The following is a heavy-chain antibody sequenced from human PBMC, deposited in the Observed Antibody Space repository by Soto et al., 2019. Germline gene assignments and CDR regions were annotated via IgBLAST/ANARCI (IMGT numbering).Heavy chain of an antibody. J-gene: IGHJ3*01. D-gene: IGHD3-16*01. Sequence: EVQLVESGGGLIQPGGSLRLSCEASGFTFSSNDMNWVRQAPGKGLEWVSLIWTSGSTAYADSVKGRFTISRDNSKSALYRHMSSLRAEDTAVYYCATRPLLRGAPWGQGTRVTVSS. CDR1: GFTFSSND. CDR2: IWTSGST. CDR3: ATRPLLRGAP. V-gene: IGHV3-53*01.